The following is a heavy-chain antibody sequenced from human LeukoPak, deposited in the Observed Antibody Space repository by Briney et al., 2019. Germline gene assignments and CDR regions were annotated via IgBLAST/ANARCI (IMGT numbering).Heavy chain of an antibody. CDR3: ARDYYRHDAFEI. Sequence: PGGSLRLSCAASGFTFSSYSMNWVRQAPGKGLEWVSYISSSSSTIYYADSVKGRFTISRDNAKNSLYLQMDSLRAEDTAIYYCARDYYRHDAFEIWGQGTMVTVSS. CDR1: GFTFSSYS. V-gene: IGHV3-48*01. D-gene: IGHD1-26*01. CDR2: ISSSSSTI. J-gene: IGHJ3*02.